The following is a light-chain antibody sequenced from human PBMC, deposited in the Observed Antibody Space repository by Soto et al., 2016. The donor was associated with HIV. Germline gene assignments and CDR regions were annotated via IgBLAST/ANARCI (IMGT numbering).Light chain of an antibody. V-gene: IGLV3-1*01. CDR1: KLGEKY. CDR3: QTWDSSTPWM. J-gene: IGLJ3*02. Sequence: SYELIQAPSVSVSPGQTVSITCSGDKLGEKYACWYQQKSGQAPVLVIYQDTKRPSGIPERFSGSNSGNTATLTISGTQAMDEADYFCQTWDSSTPWMFGGGTKLTVL. CDR2: QDT.